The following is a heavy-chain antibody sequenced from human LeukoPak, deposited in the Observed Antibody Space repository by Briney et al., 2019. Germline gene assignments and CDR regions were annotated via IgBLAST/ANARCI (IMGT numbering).Heavy chain of an antibody. D-gene: IGHD2-2*01. V-gene: IGHV1-69*13. CDR2: IIPIFGTA. Sequence: ASVKVSCKASGGTFSSYAISWVRQAPGQGLEWMGGIIPIFGTANYAQKFQGRVTITADESTSTAYMELSSLRSEDTAVYYCATALPAAGDYYYGMDVWGQGTTVTVSS. CDR3: ATALPAAGDYYYGMDV. CDR1: GGTFSSYA. J-gene: IGHJ6*02.